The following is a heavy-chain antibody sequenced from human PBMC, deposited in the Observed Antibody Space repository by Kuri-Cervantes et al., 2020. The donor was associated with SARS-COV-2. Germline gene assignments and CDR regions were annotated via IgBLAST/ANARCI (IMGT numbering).Heavy chain of an antibody. Sequence: GESLKISCAASGFTFSSYATHWVRQAPGKGLEWVAVISYDGSNKYYADSVKGRFTISRDNSKNTLYLQMNSLTAEDTAVYYCARVWRGELYYYYGMDVWGQGTTVTVSS. CDR2: ISYDGSNK. CDR1: GFTFSSYA. D-gene: IGHD3-3*01. V-gene: IGHV3-30-3*01. J-gene: IGHJ6*02. CDR3: ARVWRGELYYYYGMDV.